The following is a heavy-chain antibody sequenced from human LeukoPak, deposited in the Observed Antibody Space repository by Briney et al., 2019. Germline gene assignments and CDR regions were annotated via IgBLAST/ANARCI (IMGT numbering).Heavy chain of an antibody. CDR3: ARADYYGPGSYCHLEY. D-gene: IGHD3-10*01. J-gene: IGHJ4*02. V-gene: IGHV3-74*01. Sequence: GGSLRLSCAASGFSLSGYWMHWVRQVPGKGLVWVSRINSDGSITTYADSVKGRFTISRDNAKNTLYLQMNSLRAEDTAVFYCARADYYGPGSYCHLEYWDQGIVVTVSS. CDR2: INSDGSIT. CDR1: GFSLSGYW.